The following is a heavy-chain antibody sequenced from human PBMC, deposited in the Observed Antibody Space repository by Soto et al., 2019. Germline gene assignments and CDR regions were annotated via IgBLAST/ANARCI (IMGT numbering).Heavy chain of an antibody. CDR1: GFTFSSYA. D-gene: IGHD1-7*01. CDR3: AKDRPPGLYNWNYSPRPAYFDY. V-gene: IGHV3-23*01. J-gene: IGHJ4*02. Sequence: GGSLRLSCAASGFTFSSYAMSWVRQAPGKGLEWVSAISGSGGSTYYADSVKGRFTISRDNSKNTLYLQMNSLRAEDTAVYYCAKDRPPGLYNWNYSPRPAYFDYWGQGTLVTVSS. CDR2: ISGSGGST.